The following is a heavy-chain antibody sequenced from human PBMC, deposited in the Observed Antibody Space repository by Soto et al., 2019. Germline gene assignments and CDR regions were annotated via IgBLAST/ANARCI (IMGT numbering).Heavy chain of an antibody. D-gene: IGHD3-22*01. J-gene: IGHJ4*02. V-gene: IGHV4-61*01. CDR2: IYYSGST. CDR1: GGSVSSGSYY. CDR3: ARGTTYYYDSGTGPIDY. Sequence: QVQLQESGPGLVKPSETLSLTCTVSGGSVSSGSYYWSWIRQPSGKGLEWIGYIYYSGSTNYNPSLKCRVTISVDTSKNQFSLKLSSVTAADTAVYYCARGTTYYYDSGTGPIDYWGQGTLVTVSS.